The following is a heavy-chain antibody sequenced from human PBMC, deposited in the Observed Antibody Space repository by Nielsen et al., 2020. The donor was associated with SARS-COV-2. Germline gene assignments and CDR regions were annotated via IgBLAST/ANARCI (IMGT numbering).Heavy chain of an antibody. CDR2: ISSNGGST. V-gene: IGHV3-64*04. Sequence: GESLKISCSASGFTFSSYAMHWVRQAPGKGLEYVSAISSNGGSTYYADSVEGRFTISRDNAKNTLYLQMNSLRAEDTAVYYCARDSPTRYYGMDVWGQGTTVTVSS. J-gene: IGHJ6*02. CDR1: GFTFSSYA. CDR3: ARDSPTRYYGMDV.